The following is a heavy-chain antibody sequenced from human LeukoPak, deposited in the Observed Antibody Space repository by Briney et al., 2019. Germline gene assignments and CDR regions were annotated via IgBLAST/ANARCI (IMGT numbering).Heavy chain of an antibody. D-gene: IGHD3-10*01. CDR2: TFQGGGEI. Sequence: PGGSLRLSCAASGFTFSDFAMIWVRQPPGKGLEWVSSTFQGGGEIHYADSVKGRFTISRDNAKNSLYLQMNSLRAEDTAVYYCARDGSGRVPEMSAPDYWGQGTLVTVSS. CDR3: ARDGSGRVPEMSAPDY. CDR1: GFTFSDFA. V-gene: IGHV3-21*01. J-gene: IGHJ4*02.